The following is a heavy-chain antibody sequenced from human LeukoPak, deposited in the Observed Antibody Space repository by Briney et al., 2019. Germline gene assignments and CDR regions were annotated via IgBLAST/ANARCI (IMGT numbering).Heavy chain of an antibody. J-gene: IGHJ3*02. CDR1: GGSISSYY. V-gene: IGHV4-4*07. CDR3: ARVLGAYYNILTGSEAFDI. CDR2: IYTSGST. Sequence: KASETLSLTCTVSGGSISSYYWSWIRQPAGKGLEWIGRIYTSGSTNYNPSLKSRVTMSVDTSKNQFSLKLSSVTAADTAVYYCARVLGAYYNILTGSEAFDIWGQGTMVTASS. D-gene: IGHD3-9*01.